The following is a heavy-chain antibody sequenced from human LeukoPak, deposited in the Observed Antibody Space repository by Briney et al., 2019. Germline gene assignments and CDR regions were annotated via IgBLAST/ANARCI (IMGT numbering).Heavy chain of an antibody. D-gene: IGHD3-10*01. CDR3: AKDSSYDGLWFGELTLPSNWFDP. CDR2: ISWNSGSI. V-gene: IGHV3-9*01. CDR1: GFTFDDYA. J-gene: IGHJ5*02. Sequence: GGSLRLSCAASGFTFDDYAMHWVRQAPGKGLEWVSGISWNSGSIGYADSVKGRFTISRDNAKNSLYLQMNSLRAEDTALYYCAKDSSYDGLWFGELTLPSNWFDPWGQGTLVTVSS.